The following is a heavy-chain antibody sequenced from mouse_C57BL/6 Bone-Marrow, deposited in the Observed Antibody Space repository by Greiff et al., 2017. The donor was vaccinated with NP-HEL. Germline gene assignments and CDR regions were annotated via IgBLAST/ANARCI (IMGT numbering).Heavy chain of an antibody. V-gene: IGHV1-72*01. Sequence: QVQLQQPGAELVKPGASVKLSCKASGYTFTSYWMHWVKQRPGRGLEWIGRIDPNSGGTKYNEKFKSQATLTVDKPSSTAYMQLSSLTYEESEVYYSARGEGGVIYYAMDYWGQGTSVTVSS. J-gene: IGHJ4*01. CDR3: ARGEGGVIYYAMDY. D-gene: IGHD2-2*01. CDR1: GYTFTSYW. CDR2: IDPNSGGT.